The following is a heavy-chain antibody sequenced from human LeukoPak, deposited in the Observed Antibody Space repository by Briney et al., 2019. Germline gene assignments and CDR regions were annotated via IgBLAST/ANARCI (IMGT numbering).Heavy chain of an antibody. CDR1: GGSISGYY. J-gene: IGHJ6*03. Sequence: PSETLSLTCTVSGGSISGYYWSWIRQRSGRGLEWIGYIYYSGSTNYNPSLKSRVTLSVDTSNNQFSLKLNSVTAADTAVYYCARNGPPYYYYCMDVWGKGTTVTVSS. CDR2: IYYSGST. CDR3: ARNGPPYYYYCMDV. D-gene: IGHD1-14*01. V-gene: IGHV4-59*01.